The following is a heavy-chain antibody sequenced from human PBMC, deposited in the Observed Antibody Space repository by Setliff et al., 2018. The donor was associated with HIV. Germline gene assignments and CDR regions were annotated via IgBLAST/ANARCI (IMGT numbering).Heavy chain of an antibody. V-gene: IGHV5-51*01. J-gene: IGHJ4*02. Sequence: PGESLKISCKGYGYSFTNYWIAWVRQMPGKGLEWMGIIYPGDSDTRYSPSFQGQVTISADKSISTAYLQWSSLKAADTAMYYCTRLWHENWGGVDYWGQGTLVTSPQ. CDR1: GYSFTNYW. CDR2: IYPGDSDT. D-gene: IGHD3-16*01. CDR3: TRLWHENWGGVDY.